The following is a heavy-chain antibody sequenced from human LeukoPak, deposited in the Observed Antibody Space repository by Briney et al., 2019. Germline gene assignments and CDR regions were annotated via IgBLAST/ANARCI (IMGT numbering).Heavy chain of an antibody. Sequence: ASVKVSCKASGYTFTSYGISWVRQAPGQGLEWMGWVSAYNGNTNYAQKLQGRVTKTTDTSTSTAYMELRSLRSDDTAVYYCARDFEYQLLSSYWGQGTLVTVSS. V-gene: IGHV1-18*01. CDR3: ARDFEYQLLSSY. CDR2: VSAYNGNT. J-gene: IGHJ4*02. D-gene: IGHD2-2*01. CDR1: GYTFTSYG.